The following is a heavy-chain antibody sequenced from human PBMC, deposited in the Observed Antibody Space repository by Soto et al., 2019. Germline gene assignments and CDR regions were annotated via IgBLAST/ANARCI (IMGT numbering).Heavy chain of an antibody. CDR1: GYTFTGYY. Sequence: ASVKVSCKASGYTFTGYYMHWVRQAPGQGLEWMGWINPNSGGTNYAQKFQGRVTMTRDTSINTAYMELSRLRSDDTAVYYCARSFGDNAYYYGMDVWGQGTTVTVSS. CDR2: INPNSGGT. J-gene: IGHJ6*02. V-gene: IGHV1-2*02. CDR3: ARSFGDNAYYYGMDV. D-gene: IGHD3-16*01.